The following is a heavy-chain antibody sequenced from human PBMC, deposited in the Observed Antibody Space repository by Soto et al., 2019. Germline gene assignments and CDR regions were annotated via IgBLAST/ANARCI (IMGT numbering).Heavy chain of an antibody. J-gene: IGHJ4*02. CDR3: AKNGLDNSPSPSDS. D-gene: IGHD2-21*02. CDR2: ITGSGRDT. CDR1: GFTFRNNV. Sequence: PGGSLRLSCAASGFTFRNNVLSWVRQAPGKWLDWVSGITGSGRDTYYADSVKGRFTISRDNSKNMVFLQMNSLRAEDTALYYCAKNGLDNSPSPSDSWGPGXLVTVYS. V-gene: IGHV3-23*01.